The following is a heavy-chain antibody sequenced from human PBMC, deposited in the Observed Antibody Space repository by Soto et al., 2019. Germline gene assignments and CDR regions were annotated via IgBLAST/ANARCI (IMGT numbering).Heavy chain of an antibody. Sequence: QVQLQESGPGLVKPSQTLSLTCGVSGGSISSADYYWTWLRHHPGKGLEWIGNMDHRGTTKYNPSLRSRLTIVGEMSKIQFSLRLISVTRADTAVYYCARSFYDYIRGYSFDSWGQGTLVTVSS. CDR3: ARSFYDYIRGYSFDS. J-gene: IGHJ4*02. V-gene: IGHV4-31*11. CDR1: GGSISSADYY. D-gene: IGHD3-16*01. CDR2: MDHRGTT.